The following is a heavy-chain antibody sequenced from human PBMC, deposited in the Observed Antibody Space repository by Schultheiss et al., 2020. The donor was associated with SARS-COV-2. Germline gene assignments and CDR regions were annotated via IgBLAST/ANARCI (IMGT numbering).Heavy chain of an antibody. CDR2: IYYSGST. V-gene: IGHV4-61*08. Sequence: SETLSLTCTVSGGSISSGGYYWSWIRQPPGKGLEWIGYIYYSGSTNYNPSLKSRVTISVDTSKNQFSLKLSSVTAADTAVYYCARGKGPPGADYWGQGTLVTVSS. CDR1: GGSISSGGYY. J-gene: IGHJ4*02. CDR3: ARGKGPPGADY.